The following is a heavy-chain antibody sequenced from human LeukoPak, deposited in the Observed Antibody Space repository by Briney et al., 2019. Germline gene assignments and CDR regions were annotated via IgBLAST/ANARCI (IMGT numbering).Heavy chain of an antibody. J-gene: IGHJ5*02. V-gene: IGHV3-7*05. CDR3: ARAVRTPFFDP. Sequence: PGGSLRLSCAASGFTFRTYWMAWVRQFPGKRLEWVANIKYDGIEKYHVDSVKGRFTISRDNAKNSLYLEMNSLRAEDTAVYYCARAVRTPFFDPWGQGTLVTVSS. CDR2: IKYDGIEK. CDR1: GFTFRTYW. D-gene: IGHD4-23*01.